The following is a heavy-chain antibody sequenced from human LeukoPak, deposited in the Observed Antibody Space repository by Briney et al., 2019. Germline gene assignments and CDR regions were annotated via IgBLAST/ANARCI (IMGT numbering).Heavy chain of an antibody. Sequence: GSSVKVSCKASGGTFSSYAISWVRQAPGQGLEWMGRIIPILGIANYAQKFQGRVMITADKSTSTAYMELSSLRSEDTAVYYCVGIAAAGREYYFDYWGQGTLVTVSS. CDR2: IIPILGIA. J-gene: IGHJ4*02. CDR1: GGTFSSYA. D-gene: IGHD6-13*01. V-gene: IGHV1-69*04. CDR3: VGIAAAGREYYFDY.